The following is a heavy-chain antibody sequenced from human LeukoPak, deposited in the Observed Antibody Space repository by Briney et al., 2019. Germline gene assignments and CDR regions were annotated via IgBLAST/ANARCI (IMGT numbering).Heavy chain of an antibody. CDR3: ARRNDYYGLDV. D-gene: IGHD2-8*01. V-gene: IGHV5-51*01. Sequence: GESLKISCKGSGYSFSSYWIGWVRQMPGKGLEWMGIIFPGDSDTRYSPSFQGHVTISADKSISTAYMQWNSLKASDTAMYFCARRNDYYGLDVWGQGTTATVSS. J-gene: IGHJ6*02. CDR2: IFPGDSDT. CDR1: GYSFSSYW.